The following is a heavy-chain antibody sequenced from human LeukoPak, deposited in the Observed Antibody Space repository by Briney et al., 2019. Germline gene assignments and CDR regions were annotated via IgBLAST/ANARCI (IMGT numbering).Heavy chain of an antibody. CDR3: RHSSGWYGPVDY. Sequence: ASETLSLTCAVYGGSFSGYYWSWIRQPPGKGLEWIGEINHSGSTNYNPSLKSRVTISVDTSKNQFSLKLSSVTAADTAVYYCRHSSGWYGPVDYWGQGTLVTVSS. CDR1: GGSFSGYY. D-gene: IGHD6-19*01. J-gene: IGHJ4*02. V-gene: IGHV4-34*01. CDR2: INHSGST.